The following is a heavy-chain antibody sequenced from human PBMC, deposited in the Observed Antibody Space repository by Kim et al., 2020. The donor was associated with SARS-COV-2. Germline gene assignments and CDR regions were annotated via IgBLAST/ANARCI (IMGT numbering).Heavy chain of an antibody. D-gene: IGHD3-3*01. CDR3: VRGRRREVTIFGVVIKNWFAP. V-gene: IGHV4-34*01. CDR1: GGSFSGYY. J-gene: IGHJ5*02. Sequence: SETLSLTCAVYGGSFSGYYWSWIRQPPGKGLEWIGEINHSGSTNYNPSLKSRVTISVDTSKNQFSLKLSSVTAADTAVYYCVRGRRREVTIFGVVIKNWFAPWGQGTLVTVSS. CDR2: INHSGST.